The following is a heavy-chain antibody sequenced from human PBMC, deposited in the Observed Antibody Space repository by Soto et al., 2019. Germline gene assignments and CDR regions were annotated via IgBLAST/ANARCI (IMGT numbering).Heavy chain of an antibody. D-gene: IGHD2-2*02. CDR1: GYTFTSYG. CDR2: ISAYNGNT. CDR3: SYTYLDPAHNWFDP. Sequence: VQLVQSGAEVKKPGASVKVSCKASGYTFTSYGISWVRQAPGQGLEWMGWISAYNGNTNYAQKLQGRVTMTTDTSTSPAYMELRRLRSDDTAVYYCSYTYLDPAHNWFDPWGQGTLVTVSS. J-gene: IGHJ5*02. V-gene: IGHV1-18*01.